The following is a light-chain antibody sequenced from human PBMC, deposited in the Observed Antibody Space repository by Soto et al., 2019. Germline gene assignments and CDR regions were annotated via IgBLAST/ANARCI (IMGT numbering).Light chain of an antibody. Sequence: DIRGTQSPPTMSASLGDRSTSTCLASQPITTWMAWYQQKPGKASKLLVYDAYTLQSGVATRFSGSGSGTEFTITISSLQPDDFATYYCQQYNSYSWTVGPGTQVEIK. J-gene: IGKJ1*01. CDR3: QQYNSYSWT. CDR1: QPITTW. CDR2: DAY. V-gene: IGKV1-5*01.